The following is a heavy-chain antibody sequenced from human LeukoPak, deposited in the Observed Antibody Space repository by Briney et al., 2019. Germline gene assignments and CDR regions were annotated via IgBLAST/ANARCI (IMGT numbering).Heavy chain of an antibody. CDR1: GFTVSSNY. D-gene: IGHD3-10*01. CDR2: IYSGGST. Sequence: GGSLRLSCAASGFTVSSNYMSWVRQAPGKGLEWVSVIYSGGSTYYADSVKGRFTISRDNSKNTLYLQMNSLRAEDTAVYYCARDYYCGSGSYSSYYYGMDVWGEGTTVTVSS. V-gene: IGHV3-53*01. CDR3: ARDYYCGSGSYSSYYYGMDV. J-gene: IGHJ6*04.